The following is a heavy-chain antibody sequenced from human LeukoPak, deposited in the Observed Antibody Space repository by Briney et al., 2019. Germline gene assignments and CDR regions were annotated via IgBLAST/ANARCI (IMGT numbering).Heavy chain of an antibody. D-gene: IGHD5-24*01. Sequence: ASVKVSGKASGYTFTGYFMNGVRQAPGQGREWIGRINPNNGGTNYAQNFQVRVTMTRDTSISTAYMELSSLRSEDTAVYYCARVGDGLNDAFDIWGQGTMVTVSS. CDR2: INPNNGGT. CDR1: GYTFTGYF. V-gene: IGHV1-2*06. J-gene: IGHJ3*02. CDR3: ARVGDGLNDAFDI.